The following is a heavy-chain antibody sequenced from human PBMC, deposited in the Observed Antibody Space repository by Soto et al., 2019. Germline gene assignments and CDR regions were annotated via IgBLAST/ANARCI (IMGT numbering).Heavy chain of an antibody. Sequence: GGSLRVSWAASGFTFSDYYMSWIRQAPGKGLEWVSYISSSGSTIYYADSVKGRFTISRDNAKNSLYLQMNSLRAEDTAVYYCARLGALIDYYYYMDVWGKGTTVTVSS. D-gene: IGHD3-16*01. J-gene: IGHJ6*03. CDR2: ISSSGSTI. V-gene: IGHV3-11*01. CDR1: GFTFSDYY. CDR3: ARLGALIDYYYYMDV.